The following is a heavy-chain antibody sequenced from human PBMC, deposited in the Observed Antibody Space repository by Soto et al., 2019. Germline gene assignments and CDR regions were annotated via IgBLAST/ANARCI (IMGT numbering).Heavy chain of an antibody. D-gene: IGHD6-19*01. J-gene: IGHJ4*02. Sequence: GGSLRLSCAASGFTFSSYAMSWVRQAPGKGLEWVSAISGSGGSTYYADSVKGRFTIFGANSKNTLYMQMNILRADATAEYYCAKTGIPCHKQWLVRTNDYWGQGTLVTVSS. CDR2: ISGSGGST. V-gene: IGHV3-23*01. CDR1: GFTFSSYA. CDR3: AKTGIPCHKQWLVRTNDY.